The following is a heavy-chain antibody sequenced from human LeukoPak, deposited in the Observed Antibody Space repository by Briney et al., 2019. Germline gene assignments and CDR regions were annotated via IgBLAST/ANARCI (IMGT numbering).Heavy chain of an antibody. Sequence: GGSLRLSCAASGFTFSSYAMSWVRQAPGKGLELVSAISGSGGSTYYADSVKGRFTISRDNSKNTLYLQMNSLRAEDTAVYYCAKVCGGDCYSSPDAFDIWGQGTMVTVSS. J-gene: IGHJ3*02. CDR1: GFTFSSYA. V-gene: IGHV3-23*01. D-gene: IGHD2-21*02. CDR3: AKVCGGDCYSSPDAFDI. CDR2: ISGSGGST.